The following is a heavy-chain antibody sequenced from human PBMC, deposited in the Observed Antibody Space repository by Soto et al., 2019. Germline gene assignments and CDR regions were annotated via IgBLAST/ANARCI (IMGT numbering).Heavy chain of an antibody. J-gene: IGHJ6*02. CDR2: INHSGSS. CDR3: ARSGGSPRSSYSGMDVSTSYYYGMDV. D-gene: IGHD2-15*01. V-gene: IGHV4-34*01. Sequence: QVQLQQWGAGLLKPSETLSLTCAVYGGSFRGYYWNWTRQPPGKGLEWIGEINHSGSSNYNPSLKSRVTISVDTSKKRFSLKLSSVTAANTAVYYCARSGGSPRSSYSGMDVSTSYYYGMDVWGQGTTVTVSS. CDR1: GGSFRGYY.